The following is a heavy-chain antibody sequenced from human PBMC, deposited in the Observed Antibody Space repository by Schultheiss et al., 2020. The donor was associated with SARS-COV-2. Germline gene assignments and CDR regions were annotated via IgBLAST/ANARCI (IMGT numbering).Heavy chain of an antibody. CDR3: ARGRAGDSSIRSPVMDV. J-gene: IGHJ6*02. CDR2: IYHSGSA. D-gene: IGHD6-13*01. Sequence: SETLSLTCAVYGGSFSGYYWSWIRQPPGKDLEWLGYIYHSGSAYYNPSLKSRVTISVDTSKNQFSLKLSSVTAADTAVYYCARGRAGDSSIRSPVMDVWGQGTTVTVSS. V-gene: IGHV4-34*01. CDR1: GGSFSGYY.